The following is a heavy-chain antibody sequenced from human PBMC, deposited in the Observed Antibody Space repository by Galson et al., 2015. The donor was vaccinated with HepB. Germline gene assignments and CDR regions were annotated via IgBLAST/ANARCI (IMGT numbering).Heavy chain of an antibody. Sequence: SLRLSCAASGFTVSDNYMSWVRQAPGKGLECVSVIYSGGSTYYADSVEGRFTISRDHSENTLCLQMKSLRADNTAVYYCWGGGSVEDYWGQGTLVTVSS. J-gene: IGHJ4*02. CDR2: IYSGGST. V-gene: IGHV3-53*01. D-gene: IGHD3-16*01. CDR1: GFTVSDNY. CDR3: WGGGSVEDY.